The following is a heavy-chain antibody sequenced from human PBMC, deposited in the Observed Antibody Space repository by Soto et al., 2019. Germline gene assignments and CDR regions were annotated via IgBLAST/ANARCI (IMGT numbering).Heavy chain of an antibody. CDR3: ARRHQPGGSSLVAFDY. Sequence: PSETLSLTCAVYGGSFSGYYWSWIRQPPGKGLEWIGEINHSGSTNYNPSLKSRVTILVDTSKNQFSLKLSSVTAADTPVYYCARRHQPGGSSLVAFDYWGQGTLVTVSS. J-gene: IGHJ4*02. D-gene: IGHD6-13*01. V-gene: IGHV4-34*01. CDR1: GGSFSGYY. CDR2: INHSGST.